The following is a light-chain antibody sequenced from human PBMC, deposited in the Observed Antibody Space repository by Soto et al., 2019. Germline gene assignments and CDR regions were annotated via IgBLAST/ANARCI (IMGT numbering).Light chain of an antibody. Sequence: AIQMTQSPSSLSASVGDRVTITCRASQGIGNDLAWYQQKPGKAPRLLIFAASNLQSGVPSRFSGSGSGTDFTLTISRLQPEDFATYYCLQHNSFPWTFGQGTKVDIK. J-gene: IGKJ1*01. CDR2: AAS. V-gene: IGKV1-6*01. CDR3: LQHNSFPWT. CDR1: QGIGND.